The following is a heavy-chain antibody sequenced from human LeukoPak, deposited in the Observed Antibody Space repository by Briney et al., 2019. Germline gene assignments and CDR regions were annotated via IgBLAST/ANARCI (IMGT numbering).Heavy chain of an antibody. CDR3: VRDFRFLDDY. CDR2: IRQDGTEK. V-gene: IGHV3-7*01. Sequence: GGSLRLSCAASGFSFSSYWMTWVRQAPGKGLEWVANIRQDGTEKYSVDSVKGRFTISRDNAKNSLYLQMNSVRAEDTAVYYCVRDFRFLDDYWGQGTLVSVSS. CDR1: GFSFSSYW. D-gene: IGHD3-3*01. J-gene: IGHJ4*02.